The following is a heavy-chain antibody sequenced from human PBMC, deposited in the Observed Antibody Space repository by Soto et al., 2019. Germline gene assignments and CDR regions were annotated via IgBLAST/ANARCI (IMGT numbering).Heavy chain of an antibody. CDR3: AREIATNYYYYGMDV. Sequence: QVQLVQSGAEVKKPGASVKVSCKASGYTFTSYGISWVRQAPGQGLEWMGWISAYNGNTNYAQKLQGRVTMTTDTSTSTADMELRSLRADDTAVYYCAREIATNYYYYGMDVWGQGTTVHVSS. D-gene: IGHD6-13*01. CDR2: ISAYNGNT. CDR1: GYTFTSYG. J-gene: IGHJ6*02. V-gene: IGHV1-18*01.